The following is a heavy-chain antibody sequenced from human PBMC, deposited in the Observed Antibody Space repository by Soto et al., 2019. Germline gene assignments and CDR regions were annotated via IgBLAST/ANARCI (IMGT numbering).Heavy chain of an antibody. CDR2: INAGNGNT. D-gene: IGHD5-18*01. CDR3: ERDEGGGSSPPAGQTRYSYGHRKGIDL. CDR1: GYTLTSYA. Sequence: QVRLVQSGAEVKKPGASVKVSCKASGYTLTSYAMHGVRQAPGQRREWMGWINAGNGNTKYSLKFQGRVTITKDTFASTAYMERGSLRTESTGGYYCERDEGGGSSPPAGQTRYSYGHRKGIDLWGQGTTVTVSS. V-gene: IGHV1-3*01. J-gene: IGHJ6*02.